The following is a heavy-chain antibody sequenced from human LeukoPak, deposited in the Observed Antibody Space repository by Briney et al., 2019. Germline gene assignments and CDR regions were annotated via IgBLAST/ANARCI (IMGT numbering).Heavy chain of an antibody. D-gene: IGHD3-16*01. V-gene: IGHV3-23*01. CDR2: ISGSGGST. CDR3: AKFPTLGESHYYFDY. Sequence: TGGSLRLSCAASGFTFSSYGMSWVRQAPGKGLEWVSAISGSGGSTYYADSVKGRFTISRDNSKNTLYLQMNSLRAEDTAVYYCAKFPTLGESHYYFDYWGQGTLVTVSS. CDR1: GFTFSSYG. J-gene: IGHJ4*02.